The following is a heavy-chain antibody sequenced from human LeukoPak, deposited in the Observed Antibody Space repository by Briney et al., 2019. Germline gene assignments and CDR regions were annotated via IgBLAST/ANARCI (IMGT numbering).Heavy chain of an antibody. CDR1: GGSFSGYY. V-gene: IGHV4-34*01. Sequence: SETLSHTCAVYGGSFSGYYWSWIRQPPGKGLEWIGEINHSGSTNYNPSLKSRVTISVDTSKNQFSLKLSSVTAADTAVYYCARRPHTYYYYMDVWGKGTTVTISS. J-gene: IGHJ6*03. CDR2: INHSGST. CDR3: ARRPHTYYYYMDV.